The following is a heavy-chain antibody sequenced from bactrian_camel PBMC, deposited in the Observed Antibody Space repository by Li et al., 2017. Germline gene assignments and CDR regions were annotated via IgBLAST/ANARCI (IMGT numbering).Heavy chain of an antibody. CDR3: AASIIVLQPASRLMQRPYNH. CDR1: EWKYKHSDMYC. D-gene: IGHD1*01. Sequence: HVQLVESGGGSVQAGGFLTLSCVFSEWKYKHSDMYCMGWFRQAPGKEREGVAAIGKGGQTNYADSVQGRFSISQDNDKSTLLLQMNDLKPEDTAMYYCAASIIVLQPASRLMQRPYNHWGQGTQVTVS. CDR2: IGKGGQT. V-gene: IGHV3S53*01. J-gene: IGHJ4*01.